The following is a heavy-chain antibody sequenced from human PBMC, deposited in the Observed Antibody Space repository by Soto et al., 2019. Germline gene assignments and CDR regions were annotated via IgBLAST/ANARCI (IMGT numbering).Heavy chain of an antibody. J-gene: IGHJ4*02. Sequence: QVTLKESGPVLVKPTETLTLTCTVSGFSLSNARMGVSWIRQPPGKALEWLAHIFSNDEKFYSTSLKSRLTISKDTSKSQVVLTMTNMDPVDTATYYCARITLYSSSWYEDYWGQGTLVTVSS. CDR3: ARITLYSSSWYEDY. D-gene: IGHD6-13*01. CDR1: GFSLSNARMG. CDR2: IFSNDEK. V-gene: IGHV2-26*01.